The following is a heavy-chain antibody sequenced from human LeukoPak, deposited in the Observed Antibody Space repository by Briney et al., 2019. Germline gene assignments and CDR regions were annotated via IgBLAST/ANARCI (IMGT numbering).Heavy chain of an antibody. V-gene: IGHV3-53*01. Sequence: GGSLRLSCTASGFIVSSNYMSWVRQAPGKGLEWVSGIYSGGRTEYADSVKGRFSVSRDNSKNTVYLQMNSPRADDTDLYYCTREPLTGYFGFDYWGQGTQVTVSS. CDR2: IYSGGRT. CDR1: GFIVSSNY. D-gene: IGHD3-9*01. CDR3: TREPLTGYFGFDY. J-gene: IGHJ4*02.